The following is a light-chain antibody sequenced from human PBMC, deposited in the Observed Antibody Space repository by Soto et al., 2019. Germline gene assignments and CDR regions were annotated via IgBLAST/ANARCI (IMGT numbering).Light chain of an antibody. CDR3: SSYAGSNNLM. V-gene: IGLV2-8*02. Sequence: QSALTQPPSASRSPGQSVTISCTGTSSDVGAYNYVSWYQQHPGKAPKLMIYEVTKRPSGVPDRFSGSKSGNTASLTVSGLQAEDEADYFCSSYAGSNNLMFGGGTKLTVL. CDR1: SSDVGAYNY. CDR2: EVT. J-gene: IGLJ3*02.